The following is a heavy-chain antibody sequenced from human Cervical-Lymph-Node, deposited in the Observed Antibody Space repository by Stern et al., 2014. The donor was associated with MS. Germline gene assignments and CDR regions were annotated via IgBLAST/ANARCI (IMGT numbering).Heavy chain of an antibody. J-gene: IGHJ4*02. Sequence: VQLVESGGGVVQPGRSLRLSCAASGFSFSRYAMHWVRQAPGKGLEWVALIWYDGSNPYYADSVTGRFTISRDNFENTLYLQMNSLRAEDTAVYYCASAYSSSHYYFDYWGQGTLVTVSS. CDR3: ASAYSSSHYYFDY. CDR2: IWYDGSNP. CDR1: GFSFSRYA. V-gene: IGHV3-33*01. D-gene: IGHD6-13*01.